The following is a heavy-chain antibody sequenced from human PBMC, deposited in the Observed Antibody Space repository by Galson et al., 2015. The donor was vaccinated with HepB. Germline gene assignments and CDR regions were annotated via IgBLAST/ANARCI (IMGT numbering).Heavy chain of an antibody. D-gene: IGHD2/OR15-2a*01. CDR2: ITGGGGST. CDR1: GFTFSSYA. J-gene: IGHJ4*02. V-gene: IGHV3-23*01. Sequence: LRLSCAASGFTFSSYAMSWVRQAPGKGLEWVSAITGGGGSTYHADSVTGRFTISRDNSKDTLYLQMNSLRADDTAVYYCAKGSSISRPYYFDFWGQGTLVTVSS. CDR3: AKGSSISRPYYFDF.